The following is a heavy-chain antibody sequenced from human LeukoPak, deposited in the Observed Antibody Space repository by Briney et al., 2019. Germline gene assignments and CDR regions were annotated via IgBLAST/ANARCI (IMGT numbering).Heavy chain of an antibody. CDR2: INHSAST. Sequence: SETLSLTCAVYGGSFSGYYWSWIRQPPGKGLECIGEINHSASTNYNQSLKSRVTISVATSKNQFSLKLSSVTAADTAVYYCARVPWNIWFGEYFDYWGQGTLVTVSS. D-gene: IGHD3-10*01. J-gene: IGHJ4*02. V-gene: IGHV4-34*01. CDR1: GGSFSGYY. CDR3: ARVPWNIWFGEYFDY.